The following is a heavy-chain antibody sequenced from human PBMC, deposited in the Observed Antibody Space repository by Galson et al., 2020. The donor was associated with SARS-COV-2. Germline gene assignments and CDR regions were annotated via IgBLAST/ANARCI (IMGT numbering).Heavy chain of an antibody. D-gene: IGHD3-10*01. V-gene: IGHV3-30-3*01. CDR1: GFTFSSYA. J-gene: IGHJ3*02. Sequence: TGGSLRLSCAASGFTFSSYAMHWARQAPGKGLEWGAFISYNGGNKYYADSVRGRLPIPRDNSKTTLFPQMDSLRAEDTAVYYCASEFGVGRDSLTFDIWGQGTMVTVSS. CDR2: ISYNGGNK. CDR3: ASEFGVGRDSLTFDI.